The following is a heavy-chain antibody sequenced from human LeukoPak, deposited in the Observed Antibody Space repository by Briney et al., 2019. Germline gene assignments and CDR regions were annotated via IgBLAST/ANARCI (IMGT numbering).Heavy chain of an antibody. CDR2: VVSDTTDIMISGSSK. CDR1: GFTFSDYY. D-gene: IGHD5-24*01. CDR3: AVGWYYMYV. Sequence: GGSLRLSCAASGFTFSDYYMSWIRQAPGKGLEGVSYVVSDTTDIMISGSSKYYADSVKGRFTISRDNAKNSLYLQMNGLRAEDTAVYYCAVGWYYMYVWGKGTTVTVSS. V-gene: IGHV3-11*01. J-gene: IGHJ6*03.